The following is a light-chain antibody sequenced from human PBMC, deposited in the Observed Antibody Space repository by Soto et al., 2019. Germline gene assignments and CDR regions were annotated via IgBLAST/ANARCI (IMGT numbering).Light chain of an antibody. CDR2: SDN. CDR1: SSNLGSNS. V-gene: IGLV1-44*01. CDR3: GAWDDSLNGWV. Sequence: QSVLTQPPSASGTPGQRVTISCSGSSSNLGSNSVNWYQQVPGTAPKLLISSDNQRPSGVPDRFSGSQSGTSASLAISGLHSEDEADYHCGAWDDSLNGWVFGGGTKLTVL. J-gene: IGLJ3*02.